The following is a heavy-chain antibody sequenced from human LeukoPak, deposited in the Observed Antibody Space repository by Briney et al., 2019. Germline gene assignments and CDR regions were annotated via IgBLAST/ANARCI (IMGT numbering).Heavy chain of an antibody. Sequence: GGSLRLSCAASGFTFSSYEMNWVRQAPGKGLEWVSYISSSGSTIYYADSVKGRFTISRDNAKNSLYLQMNSLRAEDTAVYYCARDGDFDWLLSYLDYWGQGTLVTVSS. CDR2: ISSSGSTI. CDR1: GFTFSSYE. D-gene: IGHD3-9*01. J-gene: IGHJ4*02. CDR3: ARDGDFDWLLSYLDY. V-gene: IGHV3-48*03.